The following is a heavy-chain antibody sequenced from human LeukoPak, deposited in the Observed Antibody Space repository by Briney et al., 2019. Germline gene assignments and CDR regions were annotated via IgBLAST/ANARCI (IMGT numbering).Heavy chain of an antibody. CDR3: ARVPGLNTVGPSFDY. Sequence: SETLSLTCTVSGGSISSSNYYWGWIRQSPGMGLDWIGSISHTGSTYHNPSLKSRVTISVGTSKNQFSLRLTSVTAADTAVYYCARVPGLNTVGPSFDYWGQGTLVTVSS. CDR1: GGSISSSNYY. V-gene: IGHV4-39*01. CDR2: ISHTGST. D-gene: IGHD4-23*01. J-gene: IGHJ4*02.